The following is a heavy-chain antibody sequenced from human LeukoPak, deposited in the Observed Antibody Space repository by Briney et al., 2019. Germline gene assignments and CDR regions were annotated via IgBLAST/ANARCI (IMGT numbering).Heavy chain of an antibody. Sequence: PGGSLRLSCAASGFTFSNAWMSWVRQAPGKGLEWVGRIKSKTDGGTTDYAAPVKGRFTISRDDSKNTLYLQVNSLKTEDTAVYYCTTAPAAYTFDYWGQGTLVTVSS. CDR2: IKSKTDGGTT. CDR3: TTAPAAYTFDY. CDR1: GFTFSNAW. D-gene: IGHD2-2*01. V-gene: IGHV3-15*01. J-gene: IGHJ4*02.